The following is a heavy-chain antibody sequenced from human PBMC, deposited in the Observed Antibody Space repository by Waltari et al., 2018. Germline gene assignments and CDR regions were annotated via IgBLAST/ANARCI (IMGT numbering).Heavy chain of an antibody. V-gene: IGHV4-39*01. CDR3: ARRYPGWDDNWFDP. Sequence: QLQLQESGPGLVKPSETLSLTCTVSGGSISSSSYYWGWIRQPPGKGLEWIGSIYYSGSTYYNPSLKSRVTISVDTSKNQFSLKLSSVTAADTAVYYCARRYPGWDDNWFDPWGQGTLVTVSS. CDR2: IYYSGST. CDR1: GGSISSSSYY. J-gene: IGHJ5*02. D-gene: IGHD1-26*01.